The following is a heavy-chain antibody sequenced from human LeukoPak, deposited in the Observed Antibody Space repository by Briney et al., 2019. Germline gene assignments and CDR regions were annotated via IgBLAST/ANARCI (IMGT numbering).Heavy chain of an antibody. J-gene: IGHJ4*02. CDR1: GYTFTSYG. V-gene: IGHV1-18*01. CDR2: ISAYNGNT. Sequence: ASVKVSCKASGYTFTSYGISWVRQAPGHGLEWMGWISAYNGNTNYAQKLQGRVTMTTDTSTSTDYMGLRSLVSDDTAVYCCATARRGYYCSSTSCIGTVYWGQGTLVSVSS. D-gene: IGHD2-2*01. CDR3: ATARRGYYCSSTSCIGTVY.